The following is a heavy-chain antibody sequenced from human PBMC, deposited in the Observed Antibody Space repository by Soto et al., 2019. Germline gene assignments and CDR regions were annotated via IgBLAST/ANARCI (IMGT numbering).Heavy chain of an antibody. Sequence: SQNLSLTCAISGDSVSSNSAAWNWIRQSPSRGLEWLGRTYYRSKWYNDYAVSVKSRITINPDTSKNQFSLQLNSVTPEDTAVYYCAREVAGGSYSNYPGGPFDYWGQGTLVTVSS. V-gene: IGHV6-1*01. CDR1: GDSVSSNSAA. CDR2: TYYRSKWYN. CDR3: AREVAGGSYSNYPGGPFDY. D-gene: IGHD4-4*01. J-gene: IGHJ4*02.